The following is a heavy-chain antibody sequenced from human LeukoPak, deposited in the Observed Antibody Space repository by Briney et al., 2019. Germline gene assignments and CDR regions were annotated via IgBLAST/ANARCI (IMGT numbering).Heavy chain of an antibody. CDR1: GYTFTSYY. J-gene: IGHJ4*02. CDR2: NNPSDGST. V-gene: IGHV1-46*01. CDR3: ARIPAAAVAGSANDY. D-gene: IGHD6-19*01. Sequence: ASVKVSCKASGYTFTSYYMHWVRQAPGQGLEWMGTNNPSDGSTTYAQKFQGRVTMTRDTSTSTVYMELSSLRSEDTAVYYCARIPAAAVAGSANDYWGQGTLVTVSS.